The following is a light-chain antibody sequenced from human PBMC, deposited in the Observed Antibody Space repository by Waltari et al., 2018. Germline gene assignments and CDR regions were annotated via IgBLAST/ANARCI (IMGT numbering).Light chain of an antibody. V-gene: IGLV2-23*03. J-gene: IGLJ2*01. CDR2: EGS. Sequence: SALTQPVSVSGSPGQSIPISCTGTSSDVGSYNLVSWYQQHPGKAPKLMIYEGSKRPSVVSKRFSGSKSGHTASLTISGLQAEDEADYYCCSYAGSSTIGFGGGTKLT. CDR1: SSDVGSYNL. CDR3: CSYAGSSTIG.